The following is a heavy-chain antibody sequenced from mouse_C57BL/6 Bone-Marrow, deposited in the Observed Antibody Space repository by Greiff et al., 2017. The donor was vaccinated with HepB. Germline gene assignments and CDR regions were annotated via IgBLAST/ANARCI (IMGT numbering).Heavy chain of an antibody. Sequence: VHVKQSGAELVRPGASVKLSCTASGFNIKDDYMHWVKQRPEQGLEWIGWIDPENGDTEYASKFQGKATITADTSSNTAYLQLSSLTSEDTAVYYCTRAYYGSSYWYFDVWGTGTTVTVSS. D-gene: IGHD1-1*01. CDR3: TRAYYGSSYWYFDV. V-gene: IGHV14-4*01. CDR1: GFNIKDDY. CDR2: IDPENGDT. J-gene: IGHJ1*03.